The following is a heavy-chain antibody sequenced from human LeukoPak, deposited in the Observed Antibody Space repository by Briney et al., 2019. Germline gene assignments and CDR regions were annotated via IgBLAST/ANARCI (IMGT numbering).Heavy chain of an antibody. CDR3: AKVGGYDSSGYYYSFDY. V-gene: IGHV3-23*01. CDR1: GFTFSSYA. Sequence: GGSLRLSCAASGFTFSSYAMSWVRQAPGKGLEWVSAISGSGGSTYYADSVKGRFTISRDNSKNTLYLQMNSLRAEDTAVYYCAKVGGYDSSGYYYSFDYWGQGTLVTVSS. J-gene: IGHJ4*02. CDR2: ISGSGGST. D-gene: IGHD3-22*01.